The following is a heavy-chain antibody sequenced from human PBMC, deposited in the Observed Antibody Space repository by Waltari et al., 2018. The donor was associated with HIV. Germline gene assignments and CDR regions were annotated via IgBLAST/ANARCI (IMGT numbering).Heavy chain of an antibody. J-gene: IGHJ4*02. CDR3: ARDQASYSGYCPDY. CDR2: ISSSGSTR. CDR1: GFTFRRYE. D-gene: IGHD5-12*01. V-gene: IGHV3-48*03. Sequence: EVQLVESGGGLVQPGGSLRLSCAASGFTFRRYEMNWVRQAPGKGLEWVAYISSSGSTRYYADAVEGRFTISRDNAKNSLYLQMNSLRAEDTAVYYCARDQASYSGYCPDYWGQGTLVTVSS.